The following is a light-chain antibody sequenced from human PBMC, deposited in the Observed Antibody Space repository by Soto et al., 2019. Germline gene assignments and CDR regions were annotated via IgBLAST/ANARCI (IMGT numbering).Light chain of an antibody. CDR2: DAS. V-gene: IGKV3-20*01. CDR1: QSVSSRR. J-gene: IGKJ5*01. CDR3: QQYGSAPIT. Sequence: EKVFTQSPGTLSLSPGEKATPSCRASQSVSSRRLGWYQQKPGQAPRLLIYDASGRVPGSPDRFSGSGSGTDFTLIIGRLEPEDVAVYYCQQYGSAPITFGQGTRLAIK.